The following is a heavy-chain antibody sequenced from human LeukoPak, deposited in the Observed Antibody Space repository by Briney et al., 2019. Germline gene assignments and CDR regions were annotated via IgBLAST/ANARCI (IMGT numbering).Heavy chain of an antibody. CDR2: INHSGST. J-gene: IGHJ5*02. CDR1: GGSFSGYS. CDR3: ARGTRVTKRFDP. V-gene: IGHV4-34*01. D-gene: IGHD4-17*01. Sequence: KPSETLSLTCAVYGGSFSGYSWSWIRQPPGKGLEWIGEINHSGSTNYNPSLKSRVTISVDTSKNQFSLKLSSVTAADTAVYYCARGTRVTKRFDPWGQGTLVTVSS.